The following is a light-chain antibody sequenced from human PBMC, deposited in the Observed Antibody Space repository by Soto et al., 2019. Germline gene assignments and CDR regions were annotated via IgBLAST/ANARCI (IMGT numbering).Light chain of an antibody. V-gene: IGKV3D-20*02. J-gene: IGKJ5*01. CDR1: QSVSSSY. Sequence: EIVLTQSPGTLSLSPGERATLSCGASQSVSSSYLAWYQQKPGQAPRLLIYGASSRATGIPARFSGSGSGTDFTLTISSLEPEDFAVYYCQQRSNWPPITFGQGTRLEIK. CDR2: GAS. CDR3: QQRSNWPPIT.